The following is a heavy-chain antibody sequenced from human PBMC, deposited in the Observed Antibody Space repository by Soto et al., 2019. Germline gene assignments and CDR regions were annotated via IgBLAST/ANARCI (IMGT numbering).Heavy chain of an antibody. Sequence: PTLVNPTQTLTLTCTFSGFSLSTSEVGVGWIRQPPGKALEWLAIIFWDYDKRYSPSLRSRLIITKDTSKNQVVLTMTNMDPIDTATYYCAHRTYCSGGSCYDYWGQGTLVTGS. D-gene: IGHD2-15*01. CDR1: GFSLSTSEVG. J-gene: IGHJ4*02. V-gene: IGHV2-5*02. CDR3: AHRTYCSGGSCYDY. CDR2: IFWDYDK.